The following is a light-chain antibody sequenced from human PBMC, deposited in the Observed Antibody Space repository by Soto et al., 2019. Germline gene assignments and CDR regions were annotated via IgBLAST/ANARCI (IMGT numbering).Light chain of an antibody. V-gene: IGKV1-12*01. Sequence: DIPMTQSPSSVSASVGDRVTITCRASQDISKWLAWYQQKPGKAPNLLIYAASSLQSGVPLRFSGSGSGTDFTLTISSLQPEDFATYYCQQANSFPRTFGQGTKVEIK. CDR3: QQANSFPRT. CDR2: AAS. J-gene: IGKJ1*01. CDR1: QDISKW.